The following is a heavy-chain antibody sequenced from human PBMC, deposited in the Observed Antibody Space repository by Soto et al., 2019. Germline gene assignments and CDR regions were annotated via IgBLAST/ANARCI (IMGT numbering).Heavy chain of an antibody. CDR2: IWYDGSNK. D-gene: IGHD3-16*01. CDR3: ARGEYDYVWGSY. CDR1: GFTFSSYA. Sequence: ESGGGVVQPGRSLRLSCAASGFTFSSYAMHWVRQTPGKGLEWVAMIWYDGSNKYYVDSVKGRFTVSRDNSKNTLYLQINSLRAEDTALYFCARGEYDYVWGSYWGQGTLVTVSS. J-gene: IGHJ4*02. V-gene: IGHV3-33*01.